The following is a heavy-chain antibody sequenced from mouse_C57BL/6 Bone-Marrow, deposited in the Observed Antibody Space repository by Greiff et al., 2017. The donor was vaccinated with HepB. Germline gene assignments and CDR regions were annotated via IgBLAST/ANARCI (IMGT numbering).Heavy chain of an antibody. CDR1: EYEFPSHD. J-gene: IGHJ4*01. CDR3: ARQNRLLGGYAMDY. D-gene: IGHD1-1*01. Sequence: EVMLVESGGGLVQPGESLKLSCESNEYEFPSHDMSWVRKTPEKRLELVAAINSDGGSTYYTDTMERRFIISRDNTKKTLYLQMSSLRSEDTALYYCARQNRLLGGYAMDYWGQGTSVTVSS. CDR2: INSDGGST. V-gene: IGHV5-2*01.